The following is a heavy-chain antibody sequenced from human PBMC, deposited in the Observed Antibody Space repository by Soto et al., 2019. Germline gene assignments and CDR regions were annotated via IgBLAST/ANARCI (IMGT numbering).Heavy chain of an antibody. Sequence: SETLSLTCTVSGGSISSYYWSWIRQPPGKGLEWIGYIYYSGSTNYNPSLKSRVNISVDTSKNQFSLKLSSVTAADTAVYYCARHWSSSSSLDYWGQGTLVTVSS. CDR1: GGSISSYY. V-gene: IGHV4-59*08. J-gene: IGHJ4*02. D-gene: IGHD6-6*01. CDR3: ARHWSSSSSLDY. CDR2: IYYSGST.